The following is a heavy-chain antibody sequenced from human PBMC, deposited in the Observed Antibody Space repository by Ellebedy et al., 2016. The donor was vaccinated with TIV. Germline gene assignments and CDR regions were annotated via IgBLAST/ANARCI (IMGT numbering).Heavy chain of an antibody. V-gene: IGHV3-48*02. CDR2: ISSSSSTI. Sequence: GESLKISXAASGFTFSSYSMNWVRQAPGKGLEWVSYISSSSSTIYYADSVKGRFTISRDNAKNSLYLQMNSLRDEDTAVYYCARDSLLAAAGGEDYWGQGTLVTVSS. CDR3: ARDSLLAAAGGEDY. D-gene: IGHD6-13*01. CDR1: GFTFSSYS. J-gene: IGHJ4*02.